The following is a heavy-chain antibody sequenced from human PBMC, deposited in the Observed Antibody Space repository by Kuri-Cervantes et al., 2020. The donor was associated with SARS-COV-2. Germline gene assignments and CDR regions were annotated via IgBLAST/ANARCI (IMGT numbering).Heavy chain of an antibody. CDR2: MNPNSGNT. CDR1: GYTFTGYY. Sequence: ASVKVSCKASGYTFTGYYMHWVRQAPGQGLEWMGWMNPNSGNTGYAQKFQGRVTMTRNTSISTAYMELSSLRSEDTAVYYCARGHKRIFFWSGQQYYFDYWGQGTLVTVSS. J-gene: IGHJ4*02. CDR3: ARGHKRIFFWSGQQYYFDY. D-gene: IGHD3-3*01. V-gene: IGHV1-8*02.